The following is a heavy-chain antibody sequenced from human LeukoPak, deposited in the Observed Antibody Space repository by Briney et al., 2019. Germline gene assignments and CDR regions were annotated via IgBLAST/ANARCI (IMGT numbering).Heavy chain of an antibody. D-gene: IGHD3-10*01. V-gene: IGHV5-51*01. J-gene: IGHJ4*02. CDR3: ARANSGTYGGNDF. Sequence: GVSLQISCKGSGYSFTNYWIGWVRRMPGKGLQYVGLIYPSDSDTRYGPSFQGQVTISADKSIKTAYLQWSSLKAPDTAFYYCARANSGTYGGNDFWGQGTLVTVSS. CDR1: GYSFTNYW. CDR2: IYPSDSDT.